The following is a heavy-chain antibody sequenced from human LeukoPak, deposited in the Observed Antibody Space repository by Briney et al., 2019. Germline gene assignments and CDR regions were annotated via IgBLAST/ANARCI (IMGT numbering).Heavy chain of an antibody. CDR1: GFTFSSYS. V-gene: IGHV3-21*01. D-gene: IGHD3-9*01. Sequence: GGSLRLSCAASGFTFSSYSTNWVRQAPGKGLEWVSSISSSSSYIYYADSVKGRFTISRDNAKNSLYLQMNSLRAEDTAVYYCARSYDILTGYFHMDVWGKGTTVTVSS. J-gene: IGHJ6*03. CDR2: ISSSSSYI. CDR3: ARSYDILTGYFHMDV.